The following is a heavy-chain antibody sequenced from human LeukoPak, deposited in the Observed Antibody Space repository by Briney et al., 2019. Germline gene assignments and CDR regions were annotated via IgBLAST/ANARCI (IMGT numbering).Heavy chain of an antibody. CDR1: GFTFSSYS. CDR3: ARDAAIVATVDFDY. CDR2: ISSSSSYI. V-gene: IGHV3-21*01. Sequence: GGSLRLSCAASGFTFSSYSMNWVRQAPGKGLEWVSSISSSSSYIYYADSVKGRFTISRDNAKNSLYLQMNSLRAEDTAVYHCARDAAIVATVDFDYWGQGTLVTVSS. D-gene: IGHD5-12*01. J-gene: IGHJ4*02.